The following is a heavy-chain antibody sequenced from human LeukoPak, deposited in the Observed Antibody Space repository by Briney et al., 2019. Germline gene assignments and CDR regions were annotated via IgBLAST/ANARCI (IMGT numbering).Heavy chain of an antibody. CDR1: GFTFSNYD. D-gene: IGHD4-17*01. Sequence: GGSLRLSCAAAGFTFSNYDMHWVRQPSGRGLEWVSAIDAAGDTNYPDSVKGRIAISRENAKNSLYLQMNSLRVGDTAVYYCARRAYGDYGRWYYDLWGRGTLVTVSS. V-gene: IGHV3-13*01. CDR2: IDAAGDT. CDR3: ARRAYGDYGRWYYDL. J-gene: IGHJ2*01.